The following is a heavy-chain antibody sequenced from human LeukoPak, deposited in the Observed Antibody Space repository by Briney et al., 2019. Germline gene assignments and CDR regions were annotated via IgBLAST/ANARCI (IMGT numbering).Heavy chain of an antibody. D-gene: IGHD6-6*01. CDR3: ARGGQSLAARPTLTYFDY. Sequence: GGSVNVSCKASGYTFTSYYMDGVREGPGQGVERMGIINPSGGSTTYAQTSQGRVTITRDSSTSRVYMELSRLRCEETAGYYCARGGQSLAARPTLTYFDYGGQRTLVTVSA. J-gene: IGHJ4*02. CDR2: INPSGGST. CDR1: GYTFTSYY. V-gene: IGHV1-46*01.